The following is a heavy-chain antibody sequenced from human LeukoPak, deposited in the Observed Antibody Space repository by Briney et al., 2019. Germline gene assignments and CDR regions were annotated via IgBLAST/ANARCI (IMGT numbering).Heavy chain of an antibody. J-gene: IGHJ4*02. CDR2: ISYDGSNK. V-gene: IGHV3-30*18. D-gene: IGHD2-2*01. CDR1: AFTFSTYG. CDR3: AKDGGGIVVVPAAMLDY. Sequence: GGSLRLSCAASAFTFSTYGMHWVRQAPGKGLEWVAVISYDGSNKYHADSVKGRFTISRDNSKNTLYLQMNSLRAEDTAVYYCAKDGGGIVVVPAAMLDYWGQGTLVTVSS.